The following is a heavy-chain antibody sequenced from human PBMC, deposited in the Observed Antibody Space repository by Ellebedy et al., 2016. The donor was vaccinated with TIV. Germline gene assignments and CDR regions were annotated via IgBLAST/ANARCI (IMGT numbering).Heavy chain of an antibody. J-gene: IGHJ5*02. CDR3: TRDWPYYDSGTVKGWFDA. V-gene: IGHV1-18*04. Sequence: AASVKVSCKASGYTFTIYGINWVRQAPGQGLEWMGWISAYNGNTNYAQRFQGRVTITADTSTSTAYMELSSLRSDDTAQFYCTRDWPYYDSGTVKGWFDAWGQGTLVTVSS. CDR2: ISAYNGNT. CDR1: GYTFTIYG. D-gene: IGHD3-16*01.